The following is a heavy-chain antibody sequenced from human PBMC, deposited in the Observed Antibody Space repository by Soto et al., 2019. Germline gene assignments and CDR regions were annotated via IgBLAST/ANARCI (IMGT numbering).Heavy chain of an antibody. CDR1: GGSISSSNW. Sequence: SETLSLTCAASGGSISSSNWWSWVRQPPGKGLEWIGEIYHSGSTYYNPSLKSRVTISVDWSKNQFSLTLSSVTAADTAVYYCARGPPNHYWGQGTLVTVSS. CDR3: ARGPPNHY. CDR2: IYHSGST. D-gene: IGHD7-27*01. J-gene: IGHJ4*02. V-gene: IGHV4-4*02.